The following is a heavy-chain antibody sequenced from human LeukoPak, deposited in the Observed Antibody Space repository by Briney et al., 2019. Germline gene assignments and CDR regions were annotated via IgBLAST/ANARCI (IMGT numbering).Heavy chain of an antibody. J-gene: IGHJ4*02. Sequence: GGSLRLSCAASGFTFSSYWMSWVRQAPGKGLEWVANIKQDGSEKYYVDSVKGRFTISRDNAKNSLYLQINSLRAEDTALYYCAKEGPSSSGYQPLDSWGQGTLVTVSS. CDR1: GFTFSSYW. CDR3: AKEGPSSSGYQPLDS. D-gene: IGHD3-22*01. V-gene: IGHV3-7*03. CDR2: IKQDGSEK.